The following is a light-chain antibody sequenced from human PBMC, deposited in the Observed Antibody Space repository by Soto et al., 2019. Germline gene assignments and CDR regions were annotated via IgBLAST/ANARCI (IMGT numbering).Light chain of an antibody. V-gene: IGLV2-23*01. J-gene: IGLJ2*01. CDR1: SSDVGSYNL. CDR2: EGS. Sequence: QSVLTQPASVSGSPGQSITISCTGTSSDVGSYNLVSWYQQHPGKAPKLMIYEGSKRPSGVSNRFSGSKSGNTASLTISGLRAEDEADYYCCSYAGSSTPVFGGGTKVTVL. CDR3: CSYAGSSTPV.